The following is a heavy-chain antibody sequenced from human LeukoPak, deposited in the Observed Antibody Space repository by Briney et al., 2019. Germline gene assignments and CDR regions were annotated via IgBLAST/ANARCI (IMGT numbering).Heavy chain of an antibody. D-gene: IGHD3-9*01. J-gene: IGHJ6*03. CDR1: GYTFTGYY. CDR3: ARGRRADWSSLYYYYMDV. V-gene: IGHV1-2*02. Sequence: ASVKVSCKASGYTFTGYYMHWVRQAPGQGLEWMGWINPNSGGTNYAQKFQGRVTMTRDTSISTAYMELSRLRSDDTAVYYCARGRRADWSSLYYYYMDVWGKGTTVTVSS. CDR2: INPNSGGT.